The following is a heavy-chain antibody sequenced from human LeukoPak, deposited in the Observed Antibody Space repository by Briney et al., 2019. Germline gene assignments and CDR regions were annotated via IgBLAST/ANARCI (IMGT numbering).Heavy chain of an antibody. CDR2: TIPIFGTA. CDR1: GGTFSSYA. V-gene: IGHV1-69*01. CDR3: ARAYYDLLYGMDV. Sequence: SVKVSCKASGGTFSSYAISWVRQAPGQGLEWMGGTIPIFGTANYAQKFQGRVTITADESTSTAYMELSSLRSEDTAVYYCARAYYDLLYGMDVWGQGTTVTVSS. J-gene: IGHJ6*02. D-gene: IGHD3-3*01.